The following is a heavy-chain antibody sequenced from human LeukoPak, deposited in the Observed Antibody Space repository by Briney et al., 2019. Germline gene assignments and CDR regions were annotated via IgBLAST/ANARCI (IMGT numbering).Heavy chain of an antibody. CDR1: GGSFSGYY. V-gene: IGHV4-34*01. CDR2: INHSGST. CDR3: ARRKTTTVAKVYYYYMDV. J-gene: IGHJ6*03. D-gene: IGHD4-23*01. Sequence: PSETLSLTCAVYGGSFSGYYWSWIRQPPGKGLEWIGEINHSGSTNYNPPLKSRVTISVDTSKNQFFLKLSSVTAADTAVYYCARRKTTTVAKVYYYYMDVWGKGTTVTVSS.